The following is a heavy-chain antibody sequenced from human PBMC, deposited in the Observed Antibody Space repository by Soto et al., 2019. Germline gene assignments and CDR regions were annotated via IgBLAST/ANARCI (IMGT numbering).Heavy chain of an antibody. CDR1: GFTFTNYA. CDR2: IPGSGGHKLHP. Sequence: GGSLRLSCAASGFTFTNYAMSWVRLAPGQGLEWVSTIPGSGGHKLHPEYADSVKGRFTISRDNSKDTLYLQMDSLSAEDTAVYYCAKWGSTSLDPLIPYYYGMDVWGQGTTVTVSS. V-gene: IGHV3-23*01. CDR3: AKWGSTSLDPLIPYYYGMDV. D-gene: IGHD2-2*01. J-gene: IGHJ6*02.